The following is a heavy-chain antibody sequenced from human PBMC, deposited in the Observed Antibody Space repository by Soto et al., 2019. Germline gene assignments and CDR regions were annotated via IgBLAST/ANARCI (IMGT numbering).Heavy chain of an antibody. J-gene: IGHJ6*02. CDR3: ATPHLRGRQYEYRSPATASLNLSGLGV. CDR2: IVPVFGMV. D-gene: IGHD3-10*01. CDR1: RGTFNTSP. Sequence: QVLLAQSGAEVKKPGSSVKVSCQTSRGTFNTSPISWVRQPPGQGLEWLGDIVPVFGMVNYAQQFQDRLNLTADESTTSVCMEVSRLTPEDTAVYFCATPHLRGRQYEYRSPATASLNLSGLGVWGQATGVIVSS. V-gene: IGHV1-69*01.